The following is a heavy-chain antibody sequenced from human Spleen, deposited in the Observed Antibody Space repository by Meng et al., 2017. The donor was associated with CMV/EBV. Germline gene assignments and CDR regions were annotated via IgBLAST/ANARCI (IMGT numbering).Heavy chain of an antibody. J-gene: IGHJ4*02. CDR3: ARYATHYDFWSGYYSH. CDR1: GCTFDDYG. CDR2: INWNGGNI. Sequence: SGCTFDDYGMSWVRQAPGKGLEWVSSINWNGGNIGYADSVQGRFTISRDNAKNSLYLQMDSLRAEDTALYYCARYATHYDFWSGYYSHWGQGTLVTVSS. D-gene: IGHD3-3*01. V-gene: IGHV3-20*03.